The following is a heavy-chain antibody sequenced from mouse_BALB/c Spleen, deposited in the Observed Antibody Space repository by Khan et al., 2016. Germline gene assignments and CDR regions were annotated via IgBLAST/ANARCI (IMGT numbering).Heavy chain of an antibody. CDR3: ARPYGNYFDS. CDR1: GYTFTSYL. J-gene: IGHJ2*01. CDR2: INPSTGYT. Sequence: QVQLKESGAELAKPGASVKMSCKASGYTFTSYLMHWVKQRPGPGLEWIGYINPSTGYTEYNQTFKDQATLSADKSSSTAYMQLSSLTSEYSAVYYCARPYGNYFDSWGQGTTLTVSS. V-gene: IGHV1-4*01. D-gene: IGHD2-10*02.